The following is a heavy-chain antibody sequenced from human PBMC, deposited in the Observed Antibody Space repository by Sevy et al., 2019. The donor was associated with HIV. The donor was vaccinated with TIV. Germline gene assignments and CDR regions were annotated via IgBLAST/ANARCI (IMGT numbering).Heavy chain of an antibody. J-gene: IGHJ5*02. CDR3: ARDISMVRFGARFDP. D-gene: IGHD3-10*01. Sequence: GGSLRLSCAASGFIFSDHYMNWIRQAPGKGLEWVSHISGSGTTIYYADSVKGRFTISRDNAKDSLYLQMNSLRADDTAVYFCARDISMVRFGARFDPWGQGTLVTVSS. V-gene: IGHV3-11*01. CDR2: ISGSGTTI. CDR1: GFIFSDHY.